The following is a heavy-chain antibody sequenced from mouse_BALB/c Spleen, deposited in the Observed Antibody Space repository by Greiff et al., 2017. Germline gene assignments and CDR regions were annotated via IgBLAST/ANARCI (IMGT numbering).Heavy chain of an antibody. CDR2: IYPGSGST. D-gene: IGHD1-1*01. CDR3: TRPYGSSYRFAY. Sequence: LQQPGSELVRPGASVKLSCKASGYTFTSYWMHWVKQRPGQGLEWIGNIYPGSGSTNYDEKFKSKATLTVDTSSSTAYMQLSSLTSEDSAVYYCTRPYGSSYRFAYWGQGTLVTVSA. J-gene: IGHJ3*01. CDR1: GYTFTSYW. V-gene: IGHV1S22*01.